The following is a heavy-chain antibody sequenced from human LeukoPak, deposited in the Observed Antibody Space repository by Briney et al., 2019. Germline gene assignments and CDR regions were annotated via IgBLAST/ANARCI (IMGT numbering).Heavy chain of an antibody. CDR3: ARDHGPMIVPNNWFDP. CDR1: GGSFSGYY. J-gene: IGHJ5*02. D-gene: IGHD3-22*01. CDR2: INHSGST. V-gene: IGHV4-34*09. Sequence: PSEALSLTCAVYGGSFSGYYWSWIRQPPGKGLEWIGEINHSGSTNYNPSLKSRVTISVDTSKNQFSLKLSSVTAADTAVYYCARDHGPMIVPNNWFDPWGQGTLVTVSS.